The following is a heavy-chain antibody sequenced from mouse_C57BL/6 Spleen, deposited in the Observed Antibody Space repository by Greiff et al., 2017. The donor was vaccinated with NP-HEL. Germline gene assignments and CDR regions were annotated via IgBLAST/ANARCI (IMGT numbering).Heavy chain of an antibody. CDR3: ARSPYYYGSSYYYAMDY. D-gene: IGHD1-1*01. J-gene: IGHJ4*01. CDR1: GYTFTSYW. V-gene: IGHV1-69*01. Sequence: VQLQQPGAELVMPGASVKLSCKASGYTFTSYWMHWVKQRPGQGLEWIGEIDPSDSYTNYNQKFTGKSTLTVDKSSSTAYMQLSSLTSEDSAVYYCARSPYYYGSSYYYAMDYWGQGTSVTVSS. CDR2: IDPSDSYT.